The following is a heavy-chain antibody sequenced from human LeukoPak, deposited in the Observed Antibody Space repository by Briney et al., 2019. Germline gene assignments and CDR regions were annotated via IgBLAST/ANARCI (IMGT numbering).Heavy chain of an antibody. D-gene: IGHD1-14*01. J-gene: IGHJ6*03. Sequence: PGGSLRLSCAASGFTFSSYWIHWVRQAPGKGLVWVSRINSDGSSTSYADSVKGRFTISRDNAKNSLYLQMNSLRAEDTAVYYCARVGPWVNPDYYYYYMDVWGKGTPVTVSS. CDR1: GFTFSSYW. CDR2: INSDGSST. CDR3: ARVGPWVNPDYYYYYMDV. V-gene: IGHV3-74*01.